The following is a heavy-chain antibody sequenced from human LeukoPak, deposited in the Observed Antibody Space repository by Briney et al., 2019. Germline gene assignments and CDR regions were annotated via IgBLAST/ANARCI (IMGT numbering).Heavy chain of an antibody. CDR2: IYPGESDT. D-gene: IGHD3-22*01. CDR1: GYSFTNYW. Sequence: GEPLKISCKGSGYSFTNYWIGWVRQVPGKGLEWMGIIYPGESDTRYSPSFQGQVTISADKSISTAYLQWSSLKASDTAMYYCARPRQSDSSAYYWWGQGTLVTVSS. V-gene: IGHV5-51*01. J-gene: IGHJ4*02. CDR3: ARPRQSDSSAYYW.